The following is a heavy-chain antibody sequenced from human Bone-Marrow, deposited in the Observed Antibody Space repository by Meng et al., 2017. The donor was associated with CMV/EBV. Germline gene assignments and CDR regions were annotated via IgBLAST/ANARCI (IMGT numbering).Heavy chain of an antibody. V-gene: IGHV1-18*01. Sequence: ASVKVSCKASGYTFTSYGISWVRQAPGQGLEWMGWISGYNGKTNYAQKFQDRVTMTTEKSTSTAYMELRSLRSDDTAVYYCARDLITMTPNWFDPWGQGTLVTFSS. CDR3: ARDLITMTPNWFDP. CDR2: ISGYNGKT. D-gene: IGHD3-22*01. CDR1: GYTFTSYG. J-gene: IGHJ5*02.